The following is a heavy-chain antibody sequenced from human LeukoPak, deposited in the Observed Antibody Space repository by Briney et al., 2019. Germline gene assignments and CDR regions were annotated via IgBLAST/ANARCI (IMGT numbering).Heavy chain of an antibody. CDR2: INHSGST. D-gene: IGHD1-26*01. CDR3: ARGGVGATLDAFDI. J-gene: IGHJ3*02. CDR1: GGSFSGYY. Sequence: PSETPSLTCAVYGGSFSGYYWSWIRQPPGKGLEWIGEINHSGSTNYNPSLKSRVTISVDTSKNQFSLKLSSVTAADTAVYYCARGGVGATLDAFDIWGQGTMVTVSS. V-gene: IGHV4-34*01.